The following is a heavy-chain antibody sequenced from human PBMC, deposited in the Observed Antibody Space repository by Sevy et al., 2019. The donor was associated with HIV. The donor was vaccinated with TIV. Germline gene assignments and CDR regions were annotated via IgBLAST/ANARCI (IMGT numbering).Heavy chain of an antibody. CDR1: GYTFTGYY. CDR3: ARVGYGDYGIDY. Sequence: ASMKVSCKASGYTFTGYYMHWVRQAPGQGLEWMGWINPNSGGTNYAQKFQGRVTMTRDTSISTAYMELSRLRSDDTAVYYCARVGYGDYGIDYWGQGTLVTVSS. V-gene: IGHV1-2*02. J-gene: IGHJ4*02. D-gene: IGHD4-17*01. CDR2: INPNSGGT.